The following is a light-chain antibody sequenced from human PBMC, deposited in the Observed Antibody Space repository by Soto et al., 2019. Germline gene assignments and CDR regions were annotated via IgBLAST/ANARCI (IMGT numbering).Light chain of an antibody. Sequence: QSALTQPASVSGSPGQSITISCTGTSSDVGDYNYVSWYQQHPGKAPKLMLYEVNNRPSGVSNRFSGSKSGDTASLTISGLQAEDEADYYCSSYTSSITYVFGTGTKLTVL. CDR2: EVN. CDR1: SSDVGDYNY. V-gene: IGLV2-14*01. J-gene: IGLJ1*01. CDR3: SSYTSSITYV.